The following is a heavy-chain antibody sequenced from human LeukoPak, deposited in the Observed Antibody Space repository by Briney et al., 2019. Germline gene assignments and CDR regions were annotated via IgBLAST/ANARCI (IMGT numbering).Heavy chain of an antibody. CDR3: ARVGMVRGVIINYGMDV. Sequence: PQTLSLTCTVSGGSISSGGYYWSWIRQHPGKGLEWIGYIYYSGSTYYNPSLKSRVTISVDTSKNQFSLKLSSVTAADTAVYYCARVGMVRGVIINYGMDVWGQGTTVTVSS. V-gene: IGHV4-31*03. D-gene: IGHD3-10*01. CDR1: GGSISSGGYY. CDR2: IYYSGST. J-gene: IGHJ6*02.